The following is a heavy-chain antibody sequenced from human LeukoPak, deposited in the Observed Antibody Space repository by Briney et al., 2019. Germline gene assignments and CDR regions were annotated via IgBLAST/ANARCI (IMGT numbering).Heavy chain of an antibody. V-gene: IGHV3-7*03. CDR2: IKHDGSEKQDGSEK. CDR1: GFTFSQYW. CDR3: ARAGYSSRAFKY. D-gene: IGHD6-13*01. J-gene: IGHJ4*02. Sequence: QSWGPLRLSCAASGFTFSQYWMSWVRQAPGKGLEWVANIKHDGSEKQDGSEKNYVDSVKGRFTISRDNAMNSLYLQMNSVRAEDTAVYYCARAGYSSRAFKYWGQGTLVTVSS.